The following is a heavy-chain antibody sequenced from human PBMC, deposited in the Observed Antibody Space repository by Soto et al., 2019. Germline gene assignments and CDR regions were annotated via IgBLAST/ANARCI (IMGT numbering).Heavy chain of an antibody. CDR2: IYPGDSDT. Sequence: GESLKISCKGSGYSFTSYWIGWVRQMPGKGLEWMGIIYPGDSDTRYSPSFQGQVTISADKSISTAYLQWSSLKASDTAMYYCATSAPQNSYYYYMDVWAKGTTVTVSS. CDR1: GYSFTSYW. J-gene: IGHJ6*03. CDR3: ATSAPQNSYYYYMDV. V-gene: IGHV5-51*01.